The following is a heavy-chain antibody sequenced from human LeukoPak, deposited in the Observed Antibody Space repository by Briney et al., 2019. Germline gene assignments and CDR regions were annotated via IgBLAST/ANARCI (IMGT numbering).Heavy chain of an antibody. Sequence: SETLSLTCTVSGGSISSYYWSWIRQPPGKGLEWIGYIYYSGSTNYNPSLKSRVTISVDTSKNQFSLKLSSVTAADTAVYYCAGGGSMAGNPYNWFDPWGQGTLVTVSS. V-gene: IGHV4-59*01. J-gene: IGHJ5*02. CDR3: AGGGSMAGNPYNWFDP. D-gene: IGHD6-19*01. CDR2: IYYSGST. CDR1: GGSISSYY.